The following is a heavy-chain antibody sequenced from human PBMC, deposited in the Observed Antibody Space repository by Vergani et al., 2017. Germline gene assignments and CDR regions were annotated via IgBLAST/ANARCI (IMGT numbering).Heavy chain of an antibody. D-gene: IGHD3-9*01. Sequence: QVQLVESGGGVVQPGRSLRLSCAASGFTFSSYGMHWVRQAPGKGLEWVAVIWYDGSNKYYADSVKGRFTISRDNSKNTLYLQMNSLRAEDTAVYYCAREDSYYDILTGGMDVWGQGTTVTVSS. CDR3: AREDSYYDILTGGMDV. V-gene: IGHV3-33*01. J-gene: IGHJ6*02. CDR2: IWYDGSNK. CDR1: GFTFSSYG.